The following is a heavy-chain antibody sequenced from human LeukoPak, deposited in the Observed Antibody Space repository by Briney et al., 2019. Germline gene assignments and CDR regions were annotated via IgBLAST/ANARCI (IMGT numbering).Heavy chain of an antibody. D-gene: IGHD2-2*01. Sequence: GGSLRLSCAASGFTYSSYEMNWVRQAPGKGLEWVSYISSSGSTIYYADSVKGRFTISRDNAKNSLYLQLNSLRAEDTAVYYCARDRNANFDYWGQGTLVTVSS. CDR3: ARDRNANFDY. V-gene: IGHV3-48*03. J-gene: IGHJ4*02. CDR1: GFTYSSYE. CDR2: ISSSGSTI.